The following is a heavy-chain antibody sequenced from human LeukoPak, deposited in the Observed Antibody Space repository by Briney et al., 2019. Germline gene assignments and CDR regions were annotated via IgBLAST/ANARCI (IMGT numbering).Heavy chain of an antibody. J-gene: IGHJ6*02. D-gene: IGHD3-16*01. CDR1: GFTFSSYG. CDR2: IWYDGSNK. V-gene: IGHV3-33*01. Sequence: GGSLRVSCAASGFTFSSYGIHWVRQAPGRGVEGVAVIWYDGSNKYYADSVKGRCTVSRHNSKNTLYLQRNSLRAEDKAGYYCARAGGRYATYYYYGMDVWGQGTTVTVSS. CDR3: ARAGGRYATYYYYGMDV.